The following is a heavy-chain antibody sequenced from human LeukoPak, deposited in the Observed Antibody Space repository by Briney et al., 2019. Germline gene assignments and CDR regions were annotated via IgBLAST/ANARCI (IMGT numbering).Heavy chain of an antibody. CDR3: ARSTTVVTPGYFDY. D-gene: IGHD4-23*01. CDR2: IYYSGST. J-gene: IGHJ4*02. Sequence: PSETLSLTCAVSGGSISSSSYYWGWIRQPPGKGLEWIGSIYYSGSTYYNPSLKSRVTISVDRSKNQFSLKLSSVTAADTAVYYCARSTTVVTPGYFDYWGQGTLVTVSS. V-gene: IGHV4-39*07. CDR1: GGSISSSSYY.